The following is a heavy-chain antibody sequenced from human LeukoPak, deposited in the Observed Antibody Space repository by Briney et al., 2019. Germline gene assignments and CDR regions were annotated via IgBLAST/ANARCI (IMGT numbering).Heavy chain of an antibody. D-gene: IGHD6-19*01. CDR1: GFTFSSYA. Sequence: PGGSLRLSCAASGFTFSSYAMSWVRQAPGKGLEWVSAISGSGGSTYYADSVKGRFTISRDNSKNTLYLQMNSLRAEDTAVYYCASGVVAGDWFDPWGQGTLVTVSS. V-gene: IGHV3-23*01. CDR2: ISGSGGST. CDR3: ASGVVAGDWFDP. J-gene: IGHJ5*02.